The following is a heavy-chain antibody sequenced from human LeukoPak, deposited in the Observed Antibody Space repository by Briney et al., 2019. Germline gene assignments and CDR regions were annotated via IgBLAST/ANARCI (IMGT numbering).Heavy chain of an antibody. J-gene: IGHJ3*02. CDR1: GFTFSSYS. V-gene: IGHV3-21*01. Sequence: PGGSLRLSCAASGFTFSSYSMNWVRQAPGKGLEWVSSISSSSSYIYYADSVKGRFTISRDNAKNSLYLQMNSLRAEDTAVYYCARGGYGDYVGAFDIWGQGTMVTVSS. D-gene: IGHD4-17*01. CDR2: ISSSSSYI. CDR3: ARGGYGDYVGAFDI.